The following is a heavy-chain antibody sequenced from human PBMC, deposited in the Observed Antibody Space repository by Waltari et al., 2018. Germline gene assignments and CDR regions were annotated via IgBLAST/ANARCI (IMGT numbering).Heavy chain of an antibody. CDR2: ISWNSNNI. CDR3: VRDAFGNTIGGVFDY. V-gene: IGHV3-9*01. D-gene: IGHD3-3*01. J-gene: IGHJ4*02. CDR1: GFMFEDSA. Sequence: EVQLVESGGGLVQPGKSLRLSCVASGFMFEDSAMHWVRQGPGKGLEWVSCISWNSNNIVYADSVKGRFTISRDNAENSLYLLMNNLRAEDTALYYCVRDAFGNTIGGVFDYWGQGTLLTVSS.